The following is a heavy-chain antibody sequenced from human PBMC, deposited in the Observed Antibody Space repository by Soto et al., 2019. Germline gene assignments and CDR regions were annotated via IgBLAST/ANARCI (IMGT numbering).Heavy chain of an antibody. D-gene: IGHD3-9*01. CDR2: ISDGGSNK. J-gene: IGHJ6*02. Sequence: GGSLRLSCAASGFTFSSYAMSWVRQAPGKGLEWVAAISDGGSNKYYADSVKGRFTISRDNSKNTLYLQMNSLRAEDTAVYYCAKGSYYDILTGYYPDYYYYGMDVWGQGTTVTVSS. CDR1: GFTFSSYA. V-gene: IGHV3-30*18. CDR3: AKGSYYDILTGYYPDYYYYGMDV.